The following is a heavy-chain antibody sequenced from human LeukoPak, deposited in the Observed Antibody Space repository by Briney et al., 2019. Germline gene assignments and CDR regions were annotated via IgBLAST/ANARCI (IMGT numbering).Heavy chain of an antibody. CDR3: ARASGSYWSDY. CDR2: MYYSGST. CDR1: GGSISSSGYY. Sequence: SETLSLTCTVSGGSISSSGYYWGWIRQPPGKGLEWIGSMYYSGSTYYNPSLKSRVTISVDTSKNHFSLKLSSVTAADTAVYYCARASGSYWSDYWGQGTLVTVSS. D-gene: IGHD1-26*01. V-gene: IGHV4-39*02. J-gene: IGHJ4*02.